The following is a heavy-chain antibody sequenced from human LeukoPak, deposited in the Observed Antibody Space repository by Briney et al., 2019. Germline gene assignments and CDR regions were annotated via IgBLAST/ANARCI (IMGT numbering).Heavy chain of an antibody. V-gene: IGHV1-18*01. J-gene: IGHJ6*02. CDR1: GYTFTSYG. CDR2: ISAYNGNT. D-gene: IGHD6-13*01. CDR3: ARDLKRSSSWSYYYYGMDV. Sequence: ASVKVSCKASGYTFTSYGISWVRQAPGQGLEWMGWISAYNGNTNYAQKLQGRVTMTTDTSPSTAYMELRSLRSDDTAVYYCARDLKRSSSWSYYYYGMDVWGQGTTVTVSS.